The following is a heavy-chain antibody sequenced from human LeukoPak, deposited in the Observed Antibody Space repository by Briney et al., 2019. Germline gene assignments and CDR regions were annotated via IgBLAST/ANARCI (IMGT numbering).Heavy chain of an antibody. CDR2: INHSGIT. V-gene: IGHV4-34*01. CDR1: GGSYSDYY. Sequence: SETLSLTCGVYGGSYSDYYWSWIRQPPGKGLEWIGEINHSGITNYNPSLKSRVSMSVDMSKNHFSLRLRSVTAADTAMYYCARGALYSGWSYYFDYWGQGSQVTVSS. J-gene: IGHJ4*02. CDR3: ARGALYSGWSYYFDY. D-gene: IGHD6-19*01.